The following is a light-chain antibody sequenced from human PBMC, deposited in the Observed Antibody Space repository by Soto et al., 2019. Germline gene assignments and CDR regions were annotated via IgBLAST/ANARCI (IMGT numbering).Light chain of an antibody. J-gene: IGKJ1*01. Sequence: DIVMTQSPDSLAVSLGARATINCKSSQSVLYTSNNKNYLAWYQHKPGQPPKLLIYWASTRESGVPDRFSGSGSGTDFTLTISSLQAEDVAVYYCHQYFSFPRTFGQGTKVAIK. CDR2: WAS. CDR1: QSVLYTSNNKNY. V-gene: IGKV4-1*01. CDR3: HQYFSFPRT.